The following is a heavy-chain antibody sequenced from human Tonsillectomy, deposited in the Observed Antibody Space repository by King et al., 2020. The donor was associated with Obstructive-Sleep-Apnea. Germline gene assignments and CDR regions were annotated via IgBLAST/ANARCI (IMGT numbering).Heavy chain of an antibody. CDR1: GFPFSTYG. D-gene: IGHD3-10*01. V-gene: IGHV3-30*18. J-gene: IGHJ6*02. Sequence: VQLVESGGGVVQPGRSLRLSCAASGFPFSTYGKHWVRQAPGKGLEWVAIISYDGINKYYADSVKGRFTISGDNSKNTLYLQMSSLGPEDTAVYYCAKAIGTGHYHSRTQKRPYYYYGMDVWGQGTTVTVPS. CDR3: AKAIGTGHYHSRTQKRPYYYYGMDV. CDR2: ISYDGINK.